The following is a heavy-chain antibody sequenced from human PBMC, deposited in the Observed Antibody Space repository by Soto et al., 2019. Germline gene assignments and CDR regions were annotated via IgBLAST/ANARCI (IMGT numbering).Heavy chain of an antibody. CDR3: ARDKDRLQLGGNYYYILDV. D-gene: IGHD5-12*01. CDR2: IIPIFRTP. CDR1: GGTFSTSA. Sequence: QVQLEQSGAEVKQPGSSVRVSCKASGGTFSTSAISWVRQAPGQGLEWMGGIIPIFRTPDYAQKFQGRVTVSADEXTSTAYMGLNGLRSDDTAVYYCARDKDRLQLGGNYYYILDVWGQGTTVTVSS. V-gene: IGHV1-69*12. J-gene: IGHJ6*02.